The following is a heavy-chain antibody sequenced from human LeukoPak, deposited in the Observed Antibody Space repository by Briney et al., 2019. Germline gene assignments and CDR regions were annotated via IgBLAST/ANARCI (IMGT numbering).Heavy chain of an antibody. J-gene: IGHJ4*02. CDR1: GFTLGSSW. CDR2: IKCDGSEK. Sequence: GGSLRLSCAASGFTLGSSWMHWVCQAPEKGLEWVADIKCDGSEKYYVDSVKGRLTISRDNAKNSLYLQVNSLRAEDMTVYYCVRGEAITMIVVVITINYWGQGTLVTVSS. D-gene: IGHD3-22*01. V-gene: IGHV3-52*01. CDR3: VRGEAITMIVVVITINY.